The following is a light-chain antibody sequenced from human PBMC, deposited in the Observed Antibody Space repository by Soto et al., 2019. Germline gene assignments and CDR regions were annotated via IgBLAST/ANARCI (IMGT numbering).Light chain of an antibody. CDR3: QQCGSSPWT. CDR2: AAS. CDR1: QSVSSYY. Sequence: ELVVTQSPGTLSLSPGERATLSCRASQSVSSYYLAWYQQKPGQAPRLLIYAASSRATGIPDRFSGGGSGTDFTLTISRLEPEDFAVYYCQQCGSSPWTFGQGTKVEIK. V-gene: IGKV3-20*01. J-gene: IGKJ1*01.